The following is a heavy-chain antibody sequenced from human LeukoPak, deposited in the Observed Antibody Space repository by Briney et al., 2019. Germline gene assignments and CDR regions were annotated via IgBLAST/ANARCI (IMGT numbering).Heavy chain of an antibody. CDR3: ASLHRGYFDY. CDR2: IYTSGST. Sequence: PSETLSLTCTVSGGSVSSHFWSWIRQPPGKGLEWIGYIYTSGSTNYNPSLKSRVTISVDTSKNQFSLKLSSVTAADTAVYYCASLHRGYFDYWGQGTLVTVSS. CDR1: GGSVSSHF. D-gene: IGHD3-10*01. J-gene: IGHJ4*02. V-gene: IGHV4-4*09.